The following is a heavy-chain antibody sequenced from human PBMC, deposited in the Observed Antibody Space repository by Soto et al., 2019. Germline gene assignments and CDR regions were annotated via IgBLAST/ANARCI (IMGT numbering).Heavy chain of an antibody. CDR3: ARVPTIVVVPAAMPIYYYYYMDV. J-gene: IGHJ6*03. CDR1: GYTFTSYD. V-gene: IGHV1-8*01. CDR2: MNPNSGNT. Sequence: ASVKVSCKASGYTFTSYDINWVRQATGQGLEWMGWMNPNSGNTGYAQKFQGRVTMTRNTSISTAYMELSSLRSEDTAVYYCARVPTIVVVPAAMPIYYYYYMDVWGKGTTVTVS. D-gene: IGHD2-2*01.